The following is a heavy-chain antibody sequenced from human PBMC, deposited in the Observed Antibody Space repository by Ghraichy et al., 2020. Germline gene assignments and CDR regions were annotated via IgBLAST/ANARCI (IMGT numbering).Heavy chain of an antibody. V-gene: IGHV3-48*02. CDR3: ARASRVVRYYYYDARDV. D-gene: IGHD4-23*01. CDR1: GFTFNNYH. J-gene: IGHJ6*04. CDR2: ISRSISFI. Sequence: GGSLRLSCEASGFTFNNYHIHWVRQAPGKGPEWISSISRSISFISYADSVKGRFTISRDNAKNSLYLQMNSLRDEDTAVYYCARASRVVRYYYYDARDVWGKGTTVPVSS.